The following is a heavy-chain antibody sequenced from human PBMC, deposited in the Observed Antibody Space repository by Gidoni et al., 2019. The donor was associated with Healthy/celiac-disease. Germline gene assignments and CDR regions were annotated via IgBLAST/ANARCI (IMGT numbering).Heavy chain of an antibody. CDR3: ARGADSSGYYYGHYFDY. V-gene: IGHV3-7*03. J-gene: IGHJ4*02. D-gene: IGHD3-22*01. Sequence: EVQLVESGGGLVQPGGSLRLSCAASGFTFSSYWMSWVRQAPGKGLEWVANIKQDGSEKYYVDSVKGRFTISRDNAKNSLYLQMNSLRAEDTAVYYCARGADSSGYYYGHYFDYWGQGTLVTVSS. CDR1: GFTFSSYW. CDR2: IKQDGSEK.